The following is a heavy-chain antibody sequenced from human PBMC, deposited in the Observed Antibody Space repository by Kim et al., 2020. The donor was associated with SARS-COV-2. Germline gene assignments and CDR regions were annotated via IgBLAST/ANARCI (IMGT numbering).Heavy chain of an antibody. CDR1: GFIFNNHA. J-gene: IGHJ6*02. D-gene: IGHD1-1*01. V-gene: IGHV3-23*01. CDR2: ISGSSTNK. CDR3: AKMKGAVLKNDALGV. Sequence: GGSLRLSCAVTGFIFNNHAMSWVRQAPGKGLEWVSFISGSSTNKFYADSVRGRFTISRDNTKNTLSLQMNSLRAEDTAVYYCAKMKGAVLKNDALGVWGQGTTVTVSS.